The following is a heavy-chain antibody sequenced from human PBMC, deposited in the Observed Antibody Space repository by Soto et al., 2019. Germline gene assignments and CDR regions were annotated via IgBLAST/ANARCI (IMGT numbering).Heavy chain of an antibody. CDR2: MNPNSGNT. D-gene: IGHD2-2*01. CDR1: GYTFTSYD. V-gene: IGHV1-8*01. Sequence: ASVKVSCKASGYTFTSYDINWVRQATGQGLEWMGWMNPNSGNTGYAQKFQGRVTMTRNTSISTAYMELSSLRSEDTAVYYCARGGDIVVVPAAPRYYYHGMDVWGQGTTVTVSS. CDR3: ARGGDIVVVPAAPRYYYHGMDV. J-gene: IGHJ6*02.